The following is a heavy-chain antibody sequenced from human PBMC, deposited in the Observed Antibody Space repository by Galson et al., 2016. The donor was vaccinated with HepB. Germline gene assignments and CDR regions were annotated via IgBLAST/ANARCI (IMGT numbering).Heavy chain of an antibody. Sequence: SLRLSCAASGFTFNKYAIHWVRQSPGRGLEYVSSINANGSGTSHADSVKGRFTISRDNSRNTVSLKMDSLRVADMAVYYCARAGNHRAFDSWGQGIMVTVSS. V-gene: IGHV3-64*02. CDR2: INANGSGT. D-gene: IGHD1-14*01. CDR3: ARAGNHRAFDS. J-gene: IGHJ4*02. CDR1: GFTFNKYA.